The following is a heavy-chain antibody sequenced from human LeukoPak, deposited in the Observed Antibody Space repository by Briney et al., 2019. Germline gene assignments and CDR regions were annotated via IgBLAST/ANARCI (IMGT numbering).Heavy chain of an antibody. CDR3: AKRGVVIRGILVIGYHQEAYHYDF. D-gene: IGHD3-10*01. Sequence: GGSLRLSCVVSGISLSNYAMTWVRQAPGKGLEWVSYISERGGSTTYADSVKGRFTISRDTSLSTLYLQMNNLRAEDTAVYFCAKRGVVIRGILVIGYHQEAYHYDFWGQGVLVTVSS. V-gene: IGHV3-23*01. CDR2: ISERGGST. CDR1: GISLSNYA. J-gene: IGHJ4*02.